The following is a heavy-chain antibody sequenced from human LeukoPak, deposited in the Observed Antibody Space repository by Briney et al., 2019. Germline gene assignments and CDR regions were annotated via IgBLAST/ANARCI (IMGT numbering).Heavy chain of an antibody. CDR3: AKPLRDAGSFNYPYFDF. V-gene: IGHV3-23*01. D-gene: IGHD5-24*01. J-gene: IGHJ4*02. CDR2: ISGSGGSS. CDR1: GFTFTNYA. Sequence: GGSLRLSCAASGFTFTNYAMNWVRQAPGKGLEWVPAISGSGGSSSYADSVRGRFTISRDNSNNMLYLQMNSLRAEDTAVYYCAKPLRDAGSFNYPYFDFWGQGTLVTVSS.